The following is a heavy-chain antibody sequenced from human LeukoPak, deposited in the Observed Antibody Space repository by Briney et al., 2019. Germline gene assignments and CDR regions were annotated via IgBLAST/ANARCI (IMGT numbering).Heavy chain of an antibody. CDR2: ISGSGGIT. Sequence: GGSLRLSCAASGFSFSSYAMSWVRQAPGKGLEWVSAISGSGGITYYADSVKGRFTISRDNSENTLYLQMNSLRAEETAVYYCAKVGPFGDRVHKIAVDLDYWGQGTLVTVSS. V-gene: IGHV3-23*01. J-gene: IGHJ4*02. CDR3: AKVGPFGDRVHKIAVDLDY. CDR1: GFSFSSYA. D-gene: IGHD6-19*01.